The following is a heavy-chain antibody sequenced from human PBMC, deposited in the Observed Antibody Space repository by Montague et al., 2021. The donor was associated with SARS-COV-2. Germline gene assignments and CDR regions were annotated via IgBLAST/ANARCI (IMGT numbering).Heavy chain of an antibody. D-gene: IGHD6-25*01. Sequence: TLSLTCTVSIGSISSGSYYWSWIRQPAGKGLEWIGRIYTSGSTNYNPSLKSRVTISVDTSKNQFSLKLGSVTAADTAVYYCARDGYSSGRNGLHWFDPWGQGTLVTVSS. J-gene: IGHJ5*02. V-gene: IGHV4-61*02. CDR3: ARDGYSSGRNGLHWFDP. CDR1: IGSISSGSYY. CDR2: IYTSGST.